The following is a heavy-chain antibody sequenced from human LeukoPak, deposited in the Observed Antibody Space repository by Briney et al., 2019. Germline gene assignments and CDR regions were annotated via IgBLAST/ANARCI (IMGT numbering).Heavy chain of an antibody. D-gene: IGHD5-24*01. Sequence: KPSETLSLTCTVSGVSISSSSYYWGWIRQPTGKGLEWIGSIYYSGSTYYNPSLKSRVTISVDTSKNHFSLRLSSVTAADTAVYYCARERGWLQLGYYYYMDVWGKGTTVTVSS. CDR2: IYYSGST. J-gene: IGHJ6*03. V-gene: IGHV4-39*02. CDR3: ARERGWLQLGYYYYMDV. CDR1: GVSISSSSYY.